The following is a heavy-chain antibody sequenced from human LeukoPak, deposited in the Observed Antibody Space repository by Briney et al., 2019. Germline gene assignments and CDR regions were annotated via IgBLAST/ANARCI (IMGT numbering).Heavy chain of an antibody. CDR3: AKDRVNCSRTSCYSVQGNFDY. CDR1: GFTFSSYG. V-gene: IGHV3-30*02. J-gene: IGHJ4*02. Sequence: GGSLRLSCAASGFTFSSYGMHWVRQAPGKGLEWVAFIRYDGGNKYYADSVKGRFAISRDNSKNTLYLQMNSLRAEDTAVYYCAKDRVNCSRTSCYSVQGNFDYWGQGTLVTVSS. D-gene: IGHD2-2*01. CDR2: IRYDGGNK.